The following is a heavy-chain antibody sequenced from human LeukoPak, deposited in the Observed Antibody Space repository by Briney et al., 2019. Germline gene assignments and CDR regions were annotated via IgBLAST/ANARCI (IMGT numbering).Heavy chain of an antibody. D-gene: IGHD2-2*01. CDR2: IYHSGST. Sequence: SETLSLTCAVSGGSISSGGYSWSWIRQPPGKGLEWIGYIYHSGSTYYNPSLKSRVTISVDRSKNQFSLKLSSVTAADTAVYYCARGRGIVVVPAANPNWFDPWGQGTLVTVSS. J-gene: IGHJ5*02. CDR3: ARGRGIVVVPAANPNWFDP. CDR1: GGSISSGGYS. V-gene: IGHV4-30-2*01.